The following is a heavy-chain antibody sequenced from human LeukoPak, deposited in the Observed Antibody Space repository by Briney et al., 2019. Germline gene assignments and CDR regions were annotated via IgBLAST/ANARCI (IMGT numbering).Heavy chain of an antibody. D-gene: IGHD3-22*01. Sequence: RASVKVPCKASGYTFTSYAMHWVRQAPGQRLEWMGWINAGNGNTKYSQKFQGRVTITRDTSASTAYMELSSLRSEDTAVYYCARWALSYYDSSGYYKGFDYWGQGTLVTVSS. CDR1: GYTFTSYA. CDR2: INAGNGNT. J-gene: IGHJ4*02. CDR3: ARWALSYYDSSGYYKGFDY. V-gene: IGHV1-3*01.